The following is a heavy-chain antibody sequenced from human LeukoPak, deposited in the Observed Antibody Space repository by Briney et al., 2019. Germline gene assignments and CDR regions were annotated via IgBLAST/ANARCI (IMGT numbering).Heavy chain of an antibody. D-gene: IGHD5-18*01. J-gene: IGHJ4*02. CDR1: GFTVSSNY. V-gene: IGHV3-66*01. CDR2: IYGGGSP. Sequence: GGSLRLSCAASGFTVSSNYMNWVRQAPGKGLEWVSAIYGGGSPYSADSVKGRFTISRDNSKNTLYLQMNSLRAEDTAVYYCARDLNTARFDYWGQGTLVTVSS. CDR3: ARDLNTARFDY.